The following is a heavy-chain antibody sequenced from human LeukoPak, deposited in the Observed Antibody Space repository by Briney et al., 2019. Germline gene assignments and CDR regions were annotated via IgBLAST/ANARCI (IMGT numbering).Heavy chain of an antibody. J-gene: IGHJ4*02. D-gene: IGHD1-26*01. CDR3: AKGRIVGATKTDY. CDR2: ISGSGGST. CDR1: GFTFSSYS. V-gene: IGHV3-23*01. Sequence: PGGSLRLSCAASGFTFSSYSMNWVRQAPGKGLEWVSAISGSGGSTYYADSVKGRFTISRDNSKNTLYLQMNSLRAEDTAVYYCAKGRIVGATKTDYWGQGTLVTVSS.